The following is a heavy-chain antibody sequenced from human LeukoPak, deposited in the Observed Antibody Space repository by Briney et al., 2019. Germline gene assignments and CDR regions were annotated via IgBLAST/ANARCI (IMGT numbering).Heavy chain of an antibody. J-gene: IGHJ3*02. CDR3: ALAAAYYDFWSGAFDI. V-gene: IGHV4-59*01. CDR1: AGSISSFY. CDR2: PYYSGSN. D-gene: IGHD3-3*01. Sequence: SETLSLTCTVSAGSISSFYWGWLRQPPGKGLVWGGYPYYSGSNNYHPSLKRRATISVDTSKDQFSLKLSSVTAADTAVYYCALAAAYYDFWSGAFDIWGQGTMVTVSS.